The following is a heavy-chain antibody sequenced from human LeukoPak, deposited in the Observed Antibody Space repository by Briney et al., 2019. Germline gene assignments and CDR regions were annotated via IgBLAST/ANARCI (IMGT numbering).Heavy chain of an antibody. CDR1: GGSISIANYF. CDR3: ARPLLYYDSSGDRPGAFDI. Sequence: SSETLSLTCTVSGGSISIANYFWGWIRQPPGKGLEWIGSTYYDGSTNYNPSLKSRVTISVDTSKNQFSLKLSSVTAADTAVYYCARPLLYYDSSGDRPGAFDIWGQGTMVTVSS. CDR2: TYYDGST. D-gene: IGHD3-22*01. J-gene: IGHJ3*02. V-gene: IGHV4-39*07.